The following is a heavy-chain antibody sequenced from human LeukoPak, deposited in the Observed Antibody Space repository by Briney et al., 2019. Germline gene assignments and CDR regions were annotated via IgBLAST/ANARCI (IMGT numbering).Heavy chain of an antibody. V-gene: IGHV4-39*07. Sequence: PSETLSLNCTVSGVSISSSSYYWGWIRQPPGKGLEWIGSIYYSGSTYYNPSLKSRVTISVDTSKNRFSLKLSSVTAADTAVYYCARVAVAGRRFDYWGQGTLVTVSS. D-gene: IGHD6-19*01. CDR3: ARVAVAGRRFDY. CDR2: IYYSGST. J-gene: IGHJ4*02. CDR1: GVSISSSSYY.